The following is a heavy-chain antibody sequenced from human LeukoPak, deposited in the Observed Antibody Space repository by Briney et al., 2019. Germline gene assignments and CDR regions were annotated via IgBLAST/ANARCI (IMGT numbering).Heavy chain of an antibody. D-gene: IGHD5-12*01. CDR2: IYASGNT. CDR1: GGSISSYY. Sequence: PSETLSLTCTVSGGSISSYYWSWIRQTPGKGLEWIGYIYASGNTTYNPSLKSRVTISIDTSKNQFSLKLSSVTAADTAVYYCARRATMLAGGYFDYWGQGTLVSVSS. V-gene: IGHV4-4*09. CDR3: ARRATMLAGGYFDY. J-gene: IGHJ4*02.